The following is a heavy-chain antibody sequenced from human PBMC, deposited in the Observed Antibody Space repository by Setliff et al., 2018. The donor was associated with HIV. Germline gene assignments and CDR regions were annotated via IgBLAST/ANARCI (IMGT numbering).Heavy chain of an antibody. CDR3: ARSSRGYYNPLFDY. CDR1: GGSISSSSYY. Sequence: SETLSLTCTVSGGSISSSSYYWAWVRQPPGKGLEWIGSVYYSGTTYISPSLKSRLTISIDRSTNQFSLRLNSMTAADMAMYYCARSSRGYYNPLFDYWGQGNLVTVSS. V-gene: IGHV4-39*01. D-gene: IGHD3-22*01. J-gene: IGHJ4*02. CDR2: VYYSGTT.